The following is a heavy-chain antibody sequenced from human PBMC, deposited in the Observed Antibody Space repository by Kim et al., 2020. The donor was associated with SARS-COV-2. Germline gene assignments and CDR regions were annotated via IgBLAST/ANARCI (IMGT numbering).Heavy chain of an antibody. CDR3: ARDRTVAVVRGVIRYYYGMEV. V-gene: IGHV1-18*01. Sequence: ASVKVSCKASGYTFTSYGVSWVRQAPGQGLEWMGWINTYNSNTYYAQKVQGRVTLTTDTSTSTAYMELRSLTSDDTAVYYCARDRTVAVVRGVIRYYYGMEVWGQGTTVTVSS. CDR1: GYTFTSYG. D-gene: IGHD3-10*01. CDR2: INTYNSNT. J-gene: IGHJ6*02.